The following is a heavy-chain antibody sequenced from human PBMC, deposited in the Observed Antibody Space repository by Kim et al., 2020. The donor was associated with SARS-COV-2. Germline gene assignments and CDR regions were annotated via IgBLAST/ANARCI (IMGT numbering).Heavy chain of an antibody. V-gene: IGHV4-4*07. J-gene: IGHJ3*02. CDR3: ARERGWSDAFDI. Sequence: NYNPSLKNRVTMSVDTSKNQFSLKLNSLAAADTAVYYCARERGWSDAFDIWGQGTMVTVSS. D-gene: IGHD6-19*01.